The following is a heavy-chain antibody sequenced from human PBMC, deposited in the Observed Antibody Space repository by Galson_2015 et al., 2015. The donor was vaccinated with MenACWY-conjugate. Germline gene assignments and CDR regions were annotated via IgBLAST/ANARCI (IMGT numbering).Heavy chain of an antibody. J-gene: IGHJ3*02. V-gene: IGHV5-51*03. D-gene: IGHD2-8*01. Sequence: QSGAEVKKPGESLTISCKGSGYSFTSYWIGWVRQMPGKGLEWMGIIYPGDSDTRYSPSFQGQVTISADKSISTAYLQWSSLKASDTAMYYCARLLMGVDEREMYDAFDIWGQGTMVTVSS. CDR1: GYSFTSYW. CDR3: ARLLMGVDEREMYDAFDI. CDR2: IYPGDSDT.